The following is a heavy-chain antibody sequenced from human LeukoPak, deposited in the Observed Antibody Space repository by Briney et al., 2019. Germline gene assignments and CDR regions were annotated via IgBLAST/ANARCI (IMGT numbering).Heavy chain of an antibody. V-gene: IGHV4-28*03. CDR2: IYYSGST. J-gene: IGHJ4*02. Sequence: PSETLSLTCAVSDYSISSSNWWGWIRQPPGKGLEWIGYIYYSGSTYYNPSLKSRVTMSVDTSKNQFSLKLTSVTAADTAVYYCARGDYDLIDYWGQGTLVTVSS. D-gene: IGHD3-22*01. CDR3: ARGDYDLIDY. CDR1: DYSISSSNW.